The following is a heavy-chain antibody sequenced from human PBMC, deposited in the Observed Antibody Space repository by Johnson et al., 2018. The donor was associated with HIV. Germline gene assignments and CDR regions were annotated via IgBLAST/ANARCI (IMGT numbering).Heavy chain of an antibody. D-gene: IGHD3-10*01. J-gene: IGHJ3*02. CDR1: GFNVSDNY. Sequence: MMLVESGGALVQPGGSLRLSCAGSGFNVSDNYMSWVRQAPGKGLEWVSVIYSGGSTFNAHSVKGRFTISRDNSENTLYLQMNSLRTEDTAMYYCAKDLNYGSGPVDIWGQGTMVTVSS. V-gene: IGHV3-66*01. CDR3: AKDLNYGSGPVDI. CDR2: IYSGGST.